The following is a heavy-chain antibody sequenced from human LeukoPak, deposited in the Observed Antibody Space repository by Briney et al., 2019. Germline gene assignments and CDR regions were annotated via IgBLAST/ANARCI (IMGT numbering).Heavy chain of an antibody. CDR1: GFPSSTYW. CDR3: AREGASKISHAFDI. CDR2: IIQDGNEK. J-gene: IGHJ3*02. V-gene: IGHV3-7*01. D-gene: IGHD3-16*01. Sequence: GGSLRLSCVVSGFPSSTYWMTWVRQAPGKGLEWVANIIQDGNEKFYVGSVKGRFTISRDNAKNSLYLQMNSLRAEDTAVYYCAREGASKISHAFDIWGQGTMVTVSS.